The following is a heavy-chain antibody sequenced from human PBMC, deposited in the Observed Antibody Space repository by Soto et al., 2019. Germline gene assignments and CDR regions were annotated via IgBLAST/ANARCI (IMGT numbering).Heavy chain of an antibody. Sequence: EVQLLDSGGGLVQPGGSLRLSCAASGFTFSSYAMNWVRQAPGKGLEWVSVISGSGGSTYYADSVKGRFTISRDNSKNTLYLQMNGLRAEDTAVYYCARRGPGTGFDYWGQGTLVTVSS. D-gene: IGHD6-13*01. J-gene: IGHJ4*02. V-gene: IGHV3-23*01. CDR2: ISGSGGST. CDR3: ARRGPGTGFDY. CDR1: GFTFSSYA.